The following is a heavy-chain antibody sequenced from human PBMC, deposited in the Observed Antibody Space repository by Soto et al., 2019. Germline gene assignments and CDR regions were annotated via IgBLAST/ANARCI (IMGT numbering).Heavy chain of an antibody. Sequence: KTSETLSLTCTVSGGSISTYYWSWIRQPPGKGLEWMAYIYHTGSTKYNPSLKSRVTISVDTSKNQYSLKLCSVTAADTAVYFCARDPSVNICSNWFDAWGQGTLVTVSS. V-gene: IGHV4-59*01. CDR3: ARDPSVNICSNWFDA. CDR1: GGSISTYY. D-gene: IGHD3-9*01. CDR2: IYHTGST. J-gene: IGHJ5*02.